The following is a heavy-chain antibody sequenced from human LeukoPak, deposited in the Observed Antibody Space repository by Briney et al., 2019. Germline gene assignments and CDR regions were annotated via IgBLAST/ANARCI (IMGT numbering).Heavy chain of an antibody. CDR1: GGSFSGYY. J-gene: IGHJ3*02. CDR3: ARAKERTHGAFDI. D-gene: IGHD2-8*01. CDR2: TNHSGST. V-gene: IGHV4-34*01. Sequence: SETLSLTCAVYGGSFSGYYWSWIRQPPGKGLEWIGETNHSGSTNYNPSLKSRVTISVDTSKNQFSLKLSSVTAADTAVYYCARAKERTHGAFDIWGQGTMVTVSS.